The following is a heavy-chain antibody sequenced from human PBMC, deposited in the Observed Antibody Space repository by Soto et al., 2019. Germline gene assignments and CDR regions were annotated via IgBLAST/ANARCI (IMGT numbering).Heavy chain of an antibody. V-gene: IGHV4-61*01. Sequence: QVQLQESGPGLVKPSETLSLTCTVSGGSVSSGSYFWSWIRQPPGKGLEWIGYIYYSGSTNYNPSLTRRVTISVDTSKNQFSRKLSSVTAADTAVYYCARDYSSSSNYYYYYGMDVWGQGTTVTVSS. CDR2: IYYSGST. D-gene: IGHD6-6*01. CDR3: ARDYSSSSNYYYYYGMDV. J-gene: IGHJ6*02. CDR1: GGSVSSGSYF.